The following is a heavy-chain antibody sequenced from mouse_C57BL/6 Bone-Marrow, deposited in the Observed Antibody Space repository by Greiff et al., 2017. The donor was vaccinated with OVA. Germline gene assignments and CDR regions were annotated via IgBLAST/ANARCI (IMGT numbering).Heavy chain of an antibody. CDR3: AREAVYYYYAMDY. CDR2: IRTYNGNT. Sequence: QVQLQQSGPEVVRPGVSVKISCKGSGYTFADFAMHWVKQSHAKSLEWIGVIRTYNGNTHYNQKFKVKATMTVDKSSNTAYMELARLTSEDSAIYYCAREAVYYYYAMDYWGQGTSVTVSS. V-gene: IGHV1-67*01. D-gene: IGHD1-1*01. CDR1: GYTFADFA. J-gene: IGHJ4*01.